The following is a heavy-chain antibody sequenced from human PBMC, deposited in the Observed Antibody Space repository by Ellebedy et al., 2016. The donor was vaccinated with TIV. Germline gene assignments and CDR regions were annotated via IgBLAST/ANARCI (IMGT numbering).Heavy chain of an antibody. V-gene: IGHV1-69*13. CDR2: LIPIFNTA. Sequence: SVKVSCKPSGGSSSNHPISWVRQAPGQGLEWMGGLIPIFNTAKYAQKFQGRVTITADASTRISYMELTSLNSEDTAVYYCAMGINMKNNWFDPWGHGTLVTVSS. CDR3: AMGINMKNNWFDP. D-gene: IGHD3-22*01. J-gene: IGHJ5*02. CDR1: GGSSSNHP.